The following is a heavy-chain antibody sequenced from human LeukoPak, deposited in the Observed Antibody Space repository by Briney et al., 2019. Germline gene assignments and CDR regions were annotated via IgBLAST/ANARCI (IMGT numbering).Heavy chain of an antibody. J-gene: IGHJ5*02. CDR3: ANKDYYGSGSPNWFDP. D-gene: IGHD3-10*01. CDR1: GFTFSSYA. Sequence: GGSLRPSCAASGFTFSSYAMSWVRQAPGKGLEWVSAISGSGGSTYYADSVKGRFTISRDNSKNTLYLQMNSLRAEDTAVYYCANKDYYGSGSPNWFDPWGQGTLVTVSS. V-gene: IGHV3-23*01. CDR2: ISGSGGST.